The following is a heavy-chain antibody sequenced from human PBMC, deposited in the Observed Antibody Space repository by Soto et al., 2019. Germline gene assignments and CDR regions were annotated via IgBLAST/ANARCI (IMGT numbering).Heavy chain of an antibody. V-gene: IGHV3-49*05. CDR3: TRLARNGYVPPFDY. Sequence: EVQLVEWGGDLVKPGRSLRLSCTGSGFNFGDYALTWLRQAPGKGLEWVGFIRSKRYGGTPEYGASVKGRFSISRDDSGSTADLQMNSLKVEDTAVYYCTRLARNGYVPPFDYVGQGTLGTVSS. CDR1: GFNFGDYA. CDR2: IRSKRYGGTP. J-gene: IGHJ4*02. D-gene: IGHD5-12*01.